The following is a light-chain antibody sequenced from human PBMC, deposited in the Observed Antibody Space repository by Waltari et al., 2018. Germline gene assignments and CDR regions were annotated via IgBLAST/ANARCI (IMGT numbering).Light chain of an antibody. J-gene: IGLJ1*01. Sequence: QSALTQPPSASGSPGQSVTISCTATSRDVGNSNFVSWYQQHPGKAPKLMLYEVTRRPSGVPDRFAGSKSGNTASLTVSGLQAEDEADYYCSSYAGDNKYVFGTGTKVAVL. CDR1: SRDVGNSNF. CDR3: SSYAGDNKYV. CDR2: EVT. V-gene: IGLV2-8*01.